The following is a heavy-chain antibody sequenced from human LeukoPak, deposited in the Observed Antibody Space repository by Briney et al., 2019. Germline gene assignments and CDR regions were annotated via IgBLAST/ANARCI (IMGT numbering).Heavy chain of an antibody. CDR3: ARGLGCSSTSCYGD. CDR2: IIPILGIA. J-gene: IGHJ4*02. D-gene: IGHD2-2*01. Sequence: SVKVSCKASGGTFSSYAISWVRQAPGQGLEWMGRIIPILGIANYAQKFQGRVTITADKSTSTAYMELSSLRSEDTAVYYCARGLGCSSTSCYGDWGQGTLVTVSS. V-gene: IGHV1-69*04. CDR1: GGTFSSYA.